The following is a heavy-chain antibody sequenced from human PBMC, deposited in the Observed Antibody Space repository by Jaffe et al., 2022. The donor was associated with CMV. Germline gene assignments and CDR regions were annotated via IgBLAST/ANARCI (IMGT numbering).Heavy chain of an antibody. CDR1: GYTFTSYY. D-gene: IGHD3-22*01. CDR3: ARGAEYYDSSGYYLDY. V-gene: IGHV1-46*01. J-gene: IGHJ4*02. CDR2: INPSGGST. Sequence: QVQLVQSGAEVKKPGASVKVSCKASGYTFTSYYMHWVRQAPGQGLEWMGIINPSGGSTSYAQKFQGRVTMTRDTSTSTVYMELSSLRSEDTAVYYCARGAEYYDSSGYYLDYWGQGTLVTVSS.